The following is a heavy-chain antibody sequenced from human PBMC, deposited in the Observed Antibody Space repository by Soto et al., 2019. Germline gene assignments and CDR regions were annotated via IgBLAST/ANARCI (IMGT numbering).Heavy chain of an antibody. CDR1: GYTFTGYY. CDR2: INPNSGGT. Sequence: ASVKVSCKASGYTFTGYYMHWVRQAPGQGLEWMGWINPNSGGTNYAQKFQGWVTMTRDTSISTAYMELSRLRPDDTAVYYCAREYDISSSAPLDYWGQGTLVTVSS. V-gene: IGHV1-2*04. D-gene: IGHD3-9*01. J-gene: IGHJ4*02. CDR3: AREYDISSSAPLDY.